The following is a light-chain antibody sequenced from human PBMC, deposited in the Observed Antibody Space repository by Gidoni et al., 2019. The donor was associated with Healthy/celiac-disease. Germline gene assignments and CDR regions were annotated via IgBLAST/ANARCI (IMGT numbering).Light chain of an antibody. CDR2: PDS. J-gene: IGLJ2*01. V-gene: IGLV3-1*01. CDR3: QAWDSSIVV. Sequence: SYELTQPPSASVSPGQTASITCSGDKLGDKYACWYQQKPGQSPVLVIYPDSKRPSGIPERFSGSNSGNTATLAISGTQAMDEADYYCQAWDSSIVVFGGGTKLTVL. CDR1: KLGDKY.